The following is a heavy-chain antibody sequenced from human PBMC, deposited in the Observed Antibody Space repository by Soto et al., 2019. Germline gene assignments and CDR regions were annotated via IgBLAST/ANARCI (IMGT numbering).Heavy chain of an antibody. D-gene: IGHD6-6*01. J-gene: IGHJ5*01. CDR3: ARDLQPKAPRSFPGWFDP. CDR2: ISYGGSNK. V-gene: IGHV3-30*03. CDR1: GFTFSNYG. Sequence: PGGSLRLSCAASGFTFSNYGMHWVRQAPGEGLDWVAVISYGGSNKYYADSVKGRFTISRDNSKNTLYLQMNSLRSEDTAVYYCARDLQPKAPRSFPGWFDPRGQGTMVTVSS.